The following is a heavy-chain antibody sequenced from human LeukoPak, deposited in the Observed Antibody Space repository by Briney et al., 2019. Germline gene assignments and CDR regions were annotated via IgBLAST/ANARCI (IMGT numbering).Heavy chain of an antibody. Sequence: GGSLRLSCAASGFTFSSYGMHWVRQAPGKGLEWVAVIWYDGSNKYYADSVKGRFTISRDNSKNTLCLQMNSLRAEDTAVYYCARDYYDILTGYHGGYFDYWGQGTLVTVSS. J-gene: IGHJ4*02. V-gene: IGHV3-33*01. D-gene: IGHD3-9*01. CDR1: GFTFSSYG. CDR3: ARDYYDILTGYHGGYFDY. CDR2: IWYDGSNK.